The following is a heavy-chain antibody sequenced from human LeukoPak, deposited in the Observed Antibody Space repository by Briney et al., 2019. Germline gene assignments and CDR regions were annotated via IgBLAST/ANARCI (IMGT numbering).Heavy chain of an antibody. CDR2: ISWDGGST. V-gene: IGHV3-43*01. Sequence: SGGSLRLSCAASGFTFDDYTMHWVRQAPGKGLEWVSLISWDGGSTYYADSVKGRSTISRDNSKNSLYLQMNSLRTEDTALYYCAKDTGTSYDAFDIWGQGTMVTVSS. CDR1: GFTFDDYT. D-gene: IGHD1-7*01. CDR3: AKDTGTSYDAFDI. J-gene: IGHJ3*02.